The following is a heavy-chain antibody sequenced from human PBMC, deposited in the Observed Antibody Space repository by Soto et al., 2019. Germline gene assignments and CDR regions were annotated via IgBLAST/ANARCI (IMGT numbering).Heavy chain of an antibody. CDR2: ISGSGGST. J-gene: IGHJ4*02. CDR3: ASTNTAMVLYYFDY. Sequence: GGSLRLSGAASGLTFSSYAMSWVRQAPGKGLEWVSAISGSGGSTYYADSVKGRFTISRDNSKNTLYLQMNSLRAEDTAVYYCASTNTAMVLYYFDYWVQGTLVTVSS. CDR1: GLTFSSYA. D-gene: IGHD5-18*01. V-gene: IGHV3-23*01.